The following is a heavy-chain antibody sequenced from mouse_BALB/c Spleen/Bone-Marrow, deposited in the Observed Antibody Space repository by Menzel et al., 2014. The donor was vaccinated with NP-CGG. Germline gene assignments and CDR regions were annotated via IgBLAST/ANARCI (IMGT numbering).Heavy chain of an antibody. V-gene: IGHV14-3*02. CDR3: VRYLYGNYFDY. CDR2: IVPANGNT. CDR1: GFNIKDTY. Sequence: VQLQQSGAELVKPGASVKLSCTASGFNIKDTYMHWVKQRPEQGLEWIGRIVPANGNTKYDPKFQGKATITADTSSNTAYLQLTSPTSEDTAVYYCVRYLYGNYFDYWGQGTTLTVSS. D-gene: IGHD2-10*02. J-gene: IGHJ2*01.